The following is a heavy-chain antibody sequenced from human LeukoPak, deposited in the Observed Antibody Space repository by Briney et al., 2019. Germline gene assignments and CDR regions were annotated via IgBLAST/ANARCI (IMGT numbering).Heavy chain of an antibody. J-gene: IGHJ6*04. V-gene: IGHV4-39*01. Sequence: SETLSLTCTVSGGSISSSSYYWGWIRQPPGKGLGWIGSIYYSGSTYYNPSLKSRVTISVDTSKNQFSLKLSSVTAADTAVYYCASRMVRGFGVDVWGKGTTVTVSS. CDR1: GGSISSSSYY. CDR2: IYYSGST. D-gene: IGHD3-10*01. CDR3: ASRMVRGFGVDV.